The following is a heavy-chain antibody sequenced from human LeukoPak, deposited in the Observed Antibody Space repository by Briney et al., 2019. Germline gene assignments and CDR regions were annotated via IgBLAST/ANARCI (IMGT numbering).Heavy chain of an antibody. CDR3: ARGSRLLNY. CDR2: IYYSGST. J-gene: IGHJ4*02. Sequence: PSETLSLTCTVSGGSISSGSYYWGWIRQPPGKGLEWIGSIYYSGSTYYNPSLKSRVTISVDTSKNQFSLKLSSVTAADTAVYYCARGSRLLNYWGQGTLVTVSS. CDR1: GGSISSGSYY. D-gene: IGHD2-15*01. V-gene: IGHV4-39*07.